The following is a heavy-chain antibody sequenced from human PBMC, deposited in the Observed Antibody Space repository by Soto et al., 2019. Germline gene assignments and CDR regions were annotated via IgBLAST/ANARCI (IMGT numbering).Heavy chain of an antibody. CDR3: AKPLLGDAFDI. CDR2: ISYDGSNK. J-gene: IGHJ3*02. CDR1: GFTFSSYG. Sequence: PGGSLRLSCAASGFTFSSYGMHWVRQAPGKGLEWVAVISYDGSNKYYADSVKGRFTISRDNSKNTLYLQMNSLRAEDTAVYYCAKPLLGDAFDIWGQGTMVTVSS. V-gene: IGHV3-30*18. D-gene: IGHD7-27*01.